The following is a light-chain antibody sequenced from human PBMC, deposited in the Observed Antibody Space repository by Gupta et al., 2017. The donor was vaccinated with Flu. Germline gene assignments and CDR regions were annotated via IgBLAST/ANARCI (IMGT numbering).Light chain of an antibody. V-gene: IGLV3-25*03. CDR2: KDT. Sequence: SFELTQPPAVSVAPGQPAKITCSGDALPKQFAYWYQQRPGQAPLLLIYKDTERPSKIPARFSGSSSGTRATLTISAVQAEDEADYYCPSVDSCGTYVVFGGGTKLTVL. J-gene: IGLJ2*01. CDR1: ALPKQF. CDR3: PSVDSCGTYVV.